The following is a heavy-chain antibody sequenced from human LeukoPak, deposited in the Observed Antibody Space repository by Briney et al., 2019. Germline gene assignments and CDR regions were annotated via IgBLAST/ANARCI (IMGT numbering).Heavy chain of an antibody. D-gene: IGHD3-3*01. J-gene: IGHJ4*02. CDR3: TRGSEWTSGVSDY. CDR1: GGSFSGYY. CDR2: ISGTSTHI. Sequence: ETLSLTCAVYGGSFSGYYWSWIRQPPGKGLEWVSSISGTSTHIYYADSVKGRFTISRDNAQNSLYLHMNSLRAEDTAVYYCTRGSEWTSGVSDYWGQGTLVTVSS. V-gene: IGHV3-21*01.